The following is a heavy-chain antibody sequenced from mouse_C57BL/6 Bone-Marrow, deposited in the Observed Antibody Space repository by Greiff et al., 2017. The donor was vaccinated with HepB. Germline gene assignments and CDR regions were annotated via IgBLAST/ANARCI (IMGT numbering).Heavy chain of an antibody. CDR1: GFTFSSYA. D-gene: IGHD1-1*01. V-gene: IGHV5-4*01. J-gene: IGHJ3*01. CDR2: ISDGGSYT. CDR3: AGDPIYYEGWFAY. Sequence: EVKLVESGGGLVKPGGSLKLSCAASGFTFSSYAMSWVRQTPEQRLEWVATISDGGSYTYYPDNVKGRFTISRDNAKNNLYRQMSHLKSEDTAMYYCAGDPIYYEGWFAYWGQGTLVTVSA.